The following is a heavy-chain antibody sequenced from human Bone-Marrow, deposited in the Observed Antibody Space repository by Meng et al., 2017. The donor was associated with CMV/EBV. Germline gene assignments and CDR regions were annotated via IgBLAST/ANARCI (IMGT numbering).Heavy chain of an antibody. Sequence: ASVQVSCKASGYTFTSYRISWVRPAPGQGLEWMGRISAYNGNTNDAQKFQGGVTMTRDTSISTAYMELSRLRSDDTAVYYCARYYSSSWIDAFDNWGQGTMVTVSS. CDR1: GYTFTSYR. D-gene: IGHD6-13*01. CDR3: ARYYSSSWIDAFDN. J-gene: IGHJ3*02. V-gene: IGHV1-18*01. CDR2: ISAYNGNT.